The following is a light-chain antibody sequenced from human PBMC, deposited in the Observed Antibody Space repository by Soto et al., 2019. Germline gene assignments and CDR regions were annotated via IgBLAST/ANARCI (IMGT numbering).Light chain of an antibody. J-gene: IGKJ5*01. V-gene: IGKV3-15*01. CDR1: QSVSAN. CDR3: QQYMNWIT. CDR2: GAS. Sequence: EIVMTPSPATLSVSPVERVTLSCRASQSVSANLAWYQQKPGQAPRLLIYGASIRATGIPARFSGSGSVTEFTLTISSLQSEDFGVYYCQQYMNWITFGQGTRLEIK.